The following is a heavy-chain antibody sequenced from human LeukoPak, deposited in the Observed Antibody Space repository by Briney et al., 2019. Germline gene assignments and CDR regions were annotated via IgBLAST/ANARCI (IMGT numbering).Heavy chain of an antibody. Sequence: GASVKVSCKASGYTFASYAISWVRQAPGQGLEWMGGIIPIFGTANYAQKFQGRVTITADESTSTAYMELSSLRSEDTAVYYCARDSTPTNGMWLDERWFDPWGQGTLVTVSS. V-gene: IGHV1-69*13. CDR1: GYTFASYA. J-gene: IGHJ5*02. CDR3: ARDSTPTNGMWLDERWFDP. CDR2: IIPIFGTA. D-gene: IGHD3-22*01.